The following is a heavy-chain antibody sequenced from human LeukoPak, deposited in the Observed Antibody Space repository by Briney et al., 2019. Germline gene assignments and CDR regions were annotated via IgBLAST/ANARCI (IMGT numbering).Heavy chain of an antibody. CDR2: INPNSGGT. J-gene: IGHJ6*02. D-gene: IGHD1-1*01. CDR1: GYTFTGYY. Sequence: ASVKVSCKASGYTFTGYYMHWVRQAPGQGLEWMGWINPNSGGTNYAQKFQGRVTMTRDTSISTAYMELSRLRSDDTAVYYCAREVLTIARLYYYGMDVWGQGTTVTVSS. CDR3: AREVLTIARLYYYGMDV. V-gene: IGHV1-2*02.